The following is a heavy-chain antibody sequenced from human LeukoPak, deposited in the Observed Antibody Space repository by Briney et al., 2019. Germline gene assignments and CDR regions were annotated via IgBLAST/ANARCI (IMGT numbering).Heavy chain of an antibody. Sequence: PGRSLRLSCAASGFTFSSYGMHWVRQAPGKGLEWVAVVSFDGSNKYYADSVEGRFTISRDNFKNTLNVQLNSLRAEDTAIYYCAKAQSDCRSTSCYPMDALDIWGQGTMVTVSS. CDR1: GFTFSSYG. J-gene: IGHJ3*02. CDR2: VSFDGSNK. D-gene: IGHD2-2*01. V-gene: IGHV3-30*18. CDR3: AKAQSDCRSTSCYPMDALDI.